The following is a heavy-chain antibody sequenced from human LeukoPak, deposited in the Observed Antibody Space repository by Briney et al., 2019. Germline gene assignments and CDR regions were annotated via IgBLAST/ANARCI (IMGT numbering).Heavy chain of an antibody. J-gene: IGHJ4*02. Sequence: AXSWVRXAPGKGLEWVSAISGSGGSTYYADSVKGRFTISRDNSKNTLYLQMNSLRAEDTAVYYCAKYSVLVTPLFDYWGQGTLVTVSS. V-gene: IGHV3-23*01. CDR2: ISGSGGST. CDR3: AKYSVLVTPLFDY. D-gene: IGHD4-23*01. CDR1: A.